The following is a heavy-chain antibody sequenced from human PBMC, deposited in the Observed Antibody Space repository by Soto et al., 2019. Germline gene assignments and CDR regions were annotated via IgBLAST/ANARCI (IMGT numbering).Heavy chain of an antibody. V-gene: IGHV3-30*03. D-gene: IGHD6-13*01. CDR1: GFTFNNYG. J-gene: IGHJ6*02. Sequence: GGSLRLSCAASGFTFNNYGMHWVRQAPGKGLEWVVVISFDGRNTYYADSVKGRFTISRDNARNSLYLQMNSLRAEDTAVYYCARDAGIASTGNYYGMDVWGQGTTVTVSS. CDR3: ARDAGIASTGNYYGMDV. CDR2: ISFDGRNT.